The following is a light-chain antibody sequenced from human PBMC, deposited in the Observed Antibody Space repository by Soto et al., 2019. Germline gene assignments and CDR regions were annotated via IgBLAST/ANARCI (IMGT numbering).Light chain of an antibody. CDR2: SNN. Sequence: QSVLTQPPSVSGTPGQRVNMSCSGSSSNIGSKSVSRYQHLPQTAPKLLIYSNNQRPSGVPGRFSGSKSGTSASLAISGLQSDDETQYYCAAWDDSLNVLVFGGGTKLTVL. V-gene: IGLV1-44*01. CDR3: AAWDDSLNVLV. CDR1: SSNIGSKS. J-gene: IGLJ2*01.